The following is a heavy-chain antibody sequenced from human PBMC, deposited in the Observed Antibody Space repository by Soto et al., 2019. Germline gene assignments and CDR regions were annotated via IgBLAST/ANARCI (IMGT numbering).Heavy chain of an antibody. J-gene: IGHJ5*02. CDR3: ARDFFDSSDYTTNWFDP. CDR1: CDSIINSRFY. D-gene: IGHD3-22*01. V-gene: IGHV4-39*01. Sequence: SETLSLTCSVSCDSIINSRFYWDWIRQPPGEGLEWIGSIYHTGNAYYNPSLKSRVTISVDTSKNQFSLKLTSVTAADAALYYCARDFFDSSDYTTNWFDPWGQGTLVTVS. CDR2: IYHTGNA.